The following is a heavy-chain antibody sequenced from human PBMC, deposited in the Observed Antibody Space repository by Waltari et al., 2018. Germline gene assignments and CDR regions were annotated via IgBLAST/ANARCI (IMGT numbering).Heavy chain of an antibody. CDR3: ARNGLSQADY. J-gene: IGHJ4*02. CDR1: GGSVSSGRYY. CDR2: IYYSGST. V-gene: IGHV4-61*01. D-gene: IGHD6-25*01. Sequence: QVQLQESGPGLVKPSETLSLTCTVSGGSVSSGRYYWSWIRQPPGKGLEWIGYIYYSGSTNYNPSLKSRVTISVDTSKNQFSLKLSSVTAADTAVYYCARNGLSQADYWGQGTLVTVSS.